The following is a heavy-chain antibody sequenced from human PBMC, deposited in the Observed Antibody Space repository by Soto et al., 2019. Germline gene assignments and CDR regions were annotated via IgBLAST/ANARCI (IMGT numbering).Heavy chain of an antibody. CDR1: GFTVRSNS. CDR2: IYSGGST. D-gene: IGHD3-22*01. CDR3: ARGLGRAYYDSSSYFHLDY. J-gene: IGHJ4*02. Sequence: GGSLRLSCAVSGFTVRSNSMSWVRQGPGKGLECVSVIYSGGSTYFADSVKGRFTISRDNSKNTLYLQMNSLRAEDTAVYYCARGLGRAYYDSSSYFHLDYWGQGTLVTVSS. V-gene: IGHV3-53*01.